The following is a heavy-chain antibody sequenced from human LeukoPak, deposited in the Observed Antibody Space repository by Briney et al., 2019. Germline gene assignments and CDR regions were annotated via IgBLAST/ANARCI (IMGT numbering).Heavy chain of an antibody. CDR3: ASYFFAYRGSYSLRYFDY. D-gene: IGHD1-26*01. Sequence: SQTLSLTCTVSGGSISSGDYYWSWIRQPPGKGLEWIGYIYYSGSTYYNPSLKSRVTISVDTSKNQFSLKLSSVTAADTAVYYCASYFFAYRGSYSLRYFDYWGQGTLVTVSS. J-gene: IGHJ4*02. V-gene: IGHV4-30-4*08. CDR1: GGSISSGDYY. CDR2: IYYSGST.